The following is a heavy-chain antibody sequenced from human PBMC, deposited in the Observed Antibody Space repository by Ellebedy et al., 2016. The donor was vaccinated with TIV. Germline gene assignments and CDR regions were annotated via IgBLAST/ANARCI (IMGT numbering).Heavy chain of an antibody. CDR3: ARDLGGSGSYYSYDRGAFDI. J-gene: IGHJ3*02. CDR2: IYYSGST. D-gene: IGHD3-10*01. V-gene: IGHV4-59*01. Sequence: SETLSLTCTVSGGSISSYYWTWIRQPPGKGLEWIGYIYYSGSTNYDPSLKSRVAISVDTSKNQFSLKLSSVTAADTAVYYCARDLGGSGSYYSYDRGAFDIWGQGTMVTVPS. CDR1: GGSISSYY.